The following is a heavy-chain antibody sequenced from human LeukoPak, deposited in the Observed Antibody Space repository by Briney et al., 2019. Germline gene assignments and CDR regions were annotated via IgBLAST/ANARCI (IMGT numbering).Heavy chain of an antibody. Sequence: GGSLRLSCAASGLTFSRNAMSWVRQAPGKGLEWVSTISGSGGSSHYADSVKGRFTISRDNSKNTLFLQMHSLRTEDTAIYYCAKTTTRSYYYDKTGSNWFDPWGQGTLVTVSS. D-gene: IGHD3-22*01. J-gene: IGHJ5*02. V-gene: IGHV3-23*01. CDR3: AKTTTRSYYYDKTGSNWFDP. CDR1: GLTFSRNA. CDR2: ISGSGGSS.